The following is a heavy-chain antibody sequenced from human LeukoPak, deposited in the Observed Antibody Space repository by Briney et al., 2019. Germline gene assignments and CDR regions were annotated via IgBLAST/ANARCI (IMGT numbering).Heavy chain of an antibody. D-gene: IGHD4-11*01. CDR1: EFTFSNYA. V-gene: IGHV3-30-3*01. Sequence: HPGGSLRLSCAASEFTFSNYALHWVRQAPGKGLQWVAVISYDGNTIHYADSVKGRFIISRDTSKNTLYLQMNSLRAEDTAVYYCARSGGLQKFDYWGQETLVTVSS. CDR2: ISYDGNTI. CDR3: ARSGGLQKFDY. J-gene: IGHJ4*02.